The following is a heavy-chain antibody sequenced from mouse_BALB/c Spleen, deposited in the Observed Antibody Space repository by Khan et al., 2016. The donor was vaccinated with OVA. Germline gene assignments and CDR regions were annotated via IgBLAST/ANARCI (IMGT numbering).Heavy chain of an antibody. V-gene: IGHV1-63*02. J-gene: IGHJ1*01. CDR3: TRWATWFFDV. CDR1: GYTFPTYW. Sequence: QVQLQQSGADLMRPGTSVKISCKASGYTFPTYWLGWVKQRPGNGLEWIGDINPGVGNINYTETFKGGAILTAGTSSSTAYIQINGLTSEESAVYFCTRWATWFFDVWGAGTTVTVSS. D-gene: IGHD3-1*01. CDR2: INPGVGNI.